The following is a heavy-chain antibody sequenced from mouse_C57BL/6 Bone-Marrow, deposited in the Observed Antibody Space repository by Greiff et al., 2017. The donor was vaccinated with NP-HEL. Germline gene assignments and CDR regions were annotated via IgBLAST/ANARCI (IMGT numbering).Heavy chain of an antibody. CDR2: ISSGGDYI. CDR1: GFTFSSYA. Sequence: EVQLQESGEGLVKPGGSLKLSCAASGFTFSSYAMSWVRQTPEKRLEWVAYISSGGDYIYYADTVKGRFTISRDNARNTLYLQMSSLKSEDTAMYYCTRDTAYYSKEGYYFDYWGQGTTLTVSS. CDR3: TRDTAYYSKEGYYFDY. D-gene: IGHD2-5*01. V-gene: IGHV5-9-1*02. J-gene: IGHJ2*01.